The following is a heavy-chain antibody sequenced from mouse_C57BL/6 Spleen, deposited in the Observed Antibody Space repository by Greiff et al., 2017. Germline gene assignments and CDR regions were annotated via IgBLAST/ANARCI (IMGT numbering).Heavy chain of an antibody. V-gene: IGHV1-82*01. J-gene: IGHJ4*01. D-gene: IGHD2-4*01. CDR3: ARERPYDYDNYAMDY. CDR2: IYPGDGDT. Sequence: QVQLQQSGPELVKPGASVKISCKASGYAFSSSWMNWVKQRPGKGLEWIGRIYPGDGDTNYNGKFKGKATLTADKSSSTAYMQLSSLTSEDSAVYFCARERPYDYDNYAMDYWGQGTSVTVSS. CDR1: GYAFSSSW.